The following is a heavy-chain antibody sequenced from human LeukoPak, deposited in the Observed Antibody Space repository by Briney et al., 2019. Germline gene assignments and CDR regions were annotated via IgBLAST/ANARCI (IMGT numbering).Heavy chain of an antibody. CDR2: IKQDGTEK. CDR3: ARDSSL. V-gene: IGHV3-7*01. Sequence: PGGSLRLSCEASGFTFNTYSMNWARQAPGKGLEWMASIKQDGTEKLYVDSIKGRFTISRDNAKNSMYLQMNSLRAEDTAVYYCARDSSLWGQGTLVTVSS. J-gene: IGHJ4*02. CDR1: GFTFNTYS. D-gene: IGHD2-2*01.